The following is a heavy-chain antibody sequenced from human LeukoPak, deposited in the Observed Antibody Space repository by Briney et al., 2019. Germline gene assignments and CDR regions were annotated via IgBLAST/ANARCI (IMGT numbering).Heavy chain of an antibody. V-gene: IGHV3-23*01. D-gene: IGHD3-22*01. Sequence: GGSLRLSCAASGFAVSSNYMSWVRQAPGKGLEWVSAISGSGGSTYFSDSVKGRFTISRDNSKNTLYLQMNSLRAEDTAVYYCAKDITDISGYYFDYWGQGTLVTVSS. CDR2: ISGSGGST. J-gene: IGHJ4*02. CDR1: GFAVSSNY. CDR3: AKDITDISGYYFDY.